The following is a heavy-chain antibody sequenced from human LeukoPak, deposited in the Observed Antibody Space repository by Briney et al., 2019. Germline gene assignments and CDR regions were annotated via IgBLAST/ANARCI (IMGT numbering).Heavy chain of an antibody. D-gene: IGHD5-18*01. Sequence: SVKVSCKASGGTFSSYAISWVRQAPGQGLEWMGRIIPIPGIANYAQKFQGRVTITADKSTSTAYMELSSLRSGDTAVYYCASTWVDTAMVTAFDYWGQGTLVTVSS. J-gene: IGHJ4*02. CDR3: ASTWVDTAMVTAFDY. CDR2: IIPIPGIA. V-gene: IGHV1-69*04. CDR1: GGTFSSYA.